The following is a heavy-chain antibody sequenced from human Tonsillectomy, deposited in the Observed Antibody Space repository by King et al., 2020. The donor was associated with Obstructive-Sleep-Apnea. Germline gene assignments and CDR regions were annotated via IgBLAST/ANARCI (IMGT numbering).Heavy chain of an antibody. V-gene: IGHV3-23*04. CDR3: AKGRIVVVTATPIDY. J-gene: IGHJ4*02. CDR1: GFTFSSYA. CDR2: ISGSGGSS. Sequence: VQLVESGGGLVQPGGSLRLSCAASGFTFSSYAMSWVRQAPGKWLEWVSAISGSGGSSYYADSVKGRFTISRDNSKNTLYLQMNSLRAEDTAVYYCAKGRIVVVTATPIDYWGQGTLVTVSS. D-gene: IGHD2-21*02.